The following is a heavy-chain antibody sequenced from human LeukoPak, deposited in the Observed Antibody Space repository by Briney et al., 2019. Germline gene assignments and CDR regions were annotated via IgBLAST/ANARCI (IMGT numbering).Heavy chain of an antibody. CDR2: IYTRDRT. CDR1: GFSITNTY. J-gene: IGHJ5*02. CDR3: ASASGGSWRLDP. D-gene: IGHD2-15*01. Sequence: GGSLRLSCRASGFSITNTYINWVRQTPGKGLDWLSVIYTRDRTDFADSVKGRFTVSRDIANNAVYLQMNSLRVEDTGVYYCASASGGSWRLDPWGQGALVTVSS. V-gene: IGHV3-53*01.